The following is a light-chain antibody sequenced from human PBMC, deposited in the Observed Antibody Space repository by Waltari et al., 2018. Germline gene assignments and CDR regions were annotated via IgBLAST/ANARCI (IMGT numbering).Light chain of an antibody. J-gene: IGKJ1*01. Sequence: DIQVAQSPSSLSASVGDRVTMTCRTSQSISRRLNWYQQKPGMAHKFLVYAASNLQSGVPLRFSGSGSGTDFTLTITDLQPEDSATYYCQQSDSAPVTFGQGTKVEIK. CDR2: AAS. CDR3: QQSDSAPVT. V-gene: IGKV1-39*01. CDR1: QSISRR.